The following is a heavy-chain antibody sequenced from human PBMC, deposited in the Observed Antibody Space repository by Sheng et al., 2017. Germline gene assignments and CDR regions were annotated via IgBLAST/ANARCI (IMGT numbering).Heavy chain of an antibody. CDR3: ARGGFTYGFDY. Sequence: EVQLVQSGAEVKKPGESLKISCKGSGYSFSNYWIGWVRQMPGKGLEWMGIIYPLNSDTRYSPSFQGQVTISADKSISTAYLQWNGLKASDTAIYYCARGGFTYGFDYWGRREPGHRLL. CDR1: GYSFSNYW. D-gene: IGHD5-18*01. CDR2: IYPLNSDT. V-gene: IGHV5-51*06. J-gene: IGHJ4*03.